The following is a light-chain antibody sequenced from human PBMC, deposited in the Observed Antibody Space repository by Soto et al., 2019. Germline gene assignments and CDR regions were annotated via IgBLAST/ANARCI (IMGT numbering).Light chain of an antibody. CDR2: DTS. CDR3: QQYGSSPPWT. Sequence: EIVLAQSPATLSVSPGERVTLSCRATQTIGNKLAWYQQKPGQAPRLLIYDTSTRATGIPARFSGSGSGTDFTLTITRLEPEDFAVYYCQQYGSSPPWTFGQGTKVDIK. J-gene: IGKJ1*01. CDR1: QTIGNK. V-gene: IGKV3-20*01.